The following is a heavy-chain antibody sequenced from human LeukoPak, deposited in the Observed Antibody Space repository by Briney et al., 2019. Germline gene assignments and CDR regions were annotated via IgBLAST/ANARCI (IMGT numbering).Heavy chain of an antibody. CDR3: AREGWRDYYYYGMDV. J-gene: IGHJ6*02. CDR2: MNPNSGNT. CDR1: GYTFTSYG. D-gene: IGHD3-3*01. V-gene: IGHV1-8*02. Sequence: ASVKVSCKASGYTFTSYGISWVRQAPGQGLEWMGWMNPNSGNTGYAQKFQGRVTMTRNTSISTAYMELSSLRSEDTAVYYCAREGWRDYYYYGMDVWGQGTTVTVSS.